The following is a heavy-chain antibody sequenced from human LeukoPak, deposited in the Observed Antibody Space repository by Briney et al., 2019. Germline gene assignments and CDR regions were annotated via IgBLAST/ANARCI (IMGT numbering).Heavy chain of an antibody. CDR1: GGSFSGYY. D-gene: IGHD3-22*01. CDR2: INHSGST. V-gene: IGHV4-34*01. Sequence: KPSETLSLTCAVYGGSFSGYYWSWIRQPPGKGLEWIGEINHSGSTNYNPSLKSRVTISVDTSKNQFSLKLSSVTAADTAVYYCARGPPVQSEYYYDSSGYWPWGQGTLVTVSS. CDR3: ARGPPVQSEYYYDSSGYWP. J-gene: IGHJ4*02.